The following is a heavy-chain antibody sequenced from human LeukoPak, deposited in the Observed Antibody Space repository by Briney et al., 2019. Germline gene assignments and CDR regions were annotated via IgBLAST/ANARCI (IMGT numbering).Heavy chain of an antibody. J-gene: IGHJ4*02. V-gene: IGHV3-30*18. Sequence: GGSLRLSCAASRFTVNSNYMNWVRQAPGKGLEWVAVISYDGSNEFYADSVKGRFTISRDNSKNTLYLQMNSLRAEDTAVYYCAKGRRYFDWLSDTDYWGRGTLVTVSS. CDR2: ISYDGSNE. D-gene: IGHD3-9*01. CDR3: AKGRRYFDWLSDTDY. CDR1: RFTVNSNY.